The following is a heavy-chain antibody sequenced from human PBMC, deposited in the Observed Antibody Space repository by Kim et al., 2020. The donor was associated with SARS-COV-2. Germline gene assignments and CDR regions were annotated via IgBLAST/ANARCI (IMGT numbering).Heavy chain of an antibody. CDR2: GTA. D-gene: IGHD3-9*01. J-gene: IGHJ4*02. V-gene: IGHV1-69*01. Sequence: GTANYAQKFQGRVTITADESTITAYMELSSLRSEDTAVYYCALGLTRFAYWGQGTLVTVSS. CDR3: ALGLTRFAY.